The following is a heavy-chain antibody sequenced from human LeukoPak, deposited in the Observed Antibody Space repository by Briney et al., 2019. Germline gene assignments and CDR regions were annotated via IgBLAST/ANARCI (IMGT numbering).Heavy chain of an antibody. CDR1: GYTFTSYY. CDR2: INPSGGST. D-gene: IGHD2-2*01. J-gene: IGHJ4*02. CDR3: AREHCSSTSCYGHSDQGVP. Sequence: ASVKVSCKASGYTFTSYYMHWVRQAPGQGLEWMGIINPSGGSTSYAQKFQGRVTMTRDTSTSTVYMELSSLRSEDTAAYYCAREHCSSTSCYGHSDQGVPWGQGTLVTVSS. V-gene: IGHV1-46*01.